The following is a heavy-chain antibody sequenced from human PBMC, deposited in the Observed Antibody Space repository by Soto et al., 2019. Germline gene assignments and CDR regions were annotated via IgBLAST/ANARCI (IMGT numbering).Heavy chain of an antibody. CDR2: VYPSDSRT. CDR3: ERGNVANWFGH. Sequence: PRGSLKISCKASVYTFTPYWIVWLRQMPGKGLEWMGIVYPSDSRTKYSPSFQGQVTISADTSTSTTYLQWTSLKASDTAMYYCERGNVANWFGHWGKGTLGTVA. CDR1: VYTFTPYW. J-gene: IGHJ5*02. V-gene: IGHV5-51*01.